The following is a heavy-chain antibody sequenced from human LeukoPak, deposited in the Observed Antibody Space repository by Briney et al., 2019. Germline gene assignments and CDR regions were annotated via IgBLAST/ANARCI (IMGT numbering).Heavy chain of an antibody. V-gene: IGHV4-34*01. CDR1: GGSISSYY. D-gene: IGHD5-12*01. Sequence: SETLSLTCTVSGGSISSYYWSWIRQPPGEGLEWIGEINHSGIINYNPFLKSRVTISVDTSKNQFSLKVTSLTAADTAVYYCARAPGTVAIDYWGQGTLVTVSS. CDR3: ARAPGTVAIDY. CDR2: INHSGII. J-gene: IGHJ4*02.